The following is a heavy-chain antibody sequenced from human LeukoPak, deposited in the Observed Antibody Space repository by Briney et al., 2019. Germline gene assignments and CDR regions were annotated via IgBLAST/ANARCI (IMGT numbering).Heavy chain of an antibody. J-gene: IGHJ3*02. CDR3: ARVNRGGLLDI. CDR2: IYYSGST. V-gene: IGHV4-39*07. Sequence: SETLSLTCTVSGGSISSSSYYWGWVRQPPGKGLEWIGSIYYSGSTYYNPSLKSRVTISVDTSKNQFSLKLSSVTAADTARYYCARVNRGGLLDIWGQGTMVSVSS. CDR1: GGSISSSSYY. D-gene: IGHD3-10*01.